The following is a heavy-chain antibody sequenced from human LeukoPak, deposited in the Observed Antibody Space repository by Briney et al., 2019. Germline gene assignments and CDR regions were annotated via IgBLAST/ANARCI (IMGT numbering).Heavy chain of an antibody. CDR2: IKQDGSEK. Sequence: GGSLRLSCAASGFTFSSYWMSWVRQAPGKGLEWVANIKQDGSEKYYVDSVKGRFTISRDNAKNSLYLQMNSLRAEDTAVYYCASTGYSSSWPYYYYYYGMDVWGQGTTATVSS. D-gene: IGHD6-13*01. CDR3: ASTGYSSSWPYYYYYYGMDV. V-gene: IGHV3-7*01. J-gene: IGHJ6*02. CDR1: GFTFSSYW.